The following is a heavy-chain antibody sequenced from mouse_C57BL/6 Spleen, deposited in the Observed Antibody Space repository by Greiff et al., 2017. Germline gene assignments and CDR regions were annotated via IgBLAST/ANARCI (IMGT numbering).Heavy chain of an antibody. CDR3: ARHDDGYYVWFAY. J-gene: IGHJ3*01. Sequence: EVKLVESGGDLVKPGGSLKLSCAASGFTFSSYGMSWVRQTPDKRLEWVATISSGGSYTYYPDSVKGRFTISRDNAKNTRYLQMSSLKSEDTAMYYCARHDDGYYVWFAYWGQGTLVTVSA. D-gene: IGHD2-3*01. CDR1: GFTFSSYG. CDR2: ISSGGSYT. V-gene: IGHV5-6*02.